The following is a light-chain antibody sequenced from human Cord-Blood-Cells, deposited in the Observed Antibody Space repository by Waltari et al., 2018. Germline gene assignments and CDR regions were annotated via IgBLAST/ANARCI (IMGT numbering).Light chain of an antibody. V-gene: IGKV3-11*01. CDR1: LSVSSY. Sequence: LVSRQSPDTLSSSPGERATVSCRASLSVSSYLAWYQQKPGEAPRLLIYDASNRSTGIPARFSGSGSGTDFTLTISSLEPEDFAVYYCQQRSNWPTLTFGGGTKVEIK. CDR3: QQRSNWPTLT. CDR2: DAS. J-gene: IGKJ4*01.